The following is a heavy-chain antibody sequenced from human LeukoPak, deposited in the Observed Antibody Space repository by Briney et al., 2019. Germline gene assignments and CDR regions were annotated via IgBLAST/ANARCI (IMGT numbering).Heavy chain of an antibody. Sequence: GGSLRLSCVASGFTFSNYRMTWVRQAPGKGLEWVSYISSSSTTIYYADSVKGRFTISRDNAKNSLFLQMNSLRAEDTAVYYCARGPHYYYDSSGYSDYWGQGTLVTVSS. J-gene: IGHJ4*02. CDR1: GFTFSNYR. D-gene: IGHD3-22*01. V-gene: IGHV3-48*04. CDR3: ARGPHYYYDSSGYSDY. CDR2: ISSSSTTI.